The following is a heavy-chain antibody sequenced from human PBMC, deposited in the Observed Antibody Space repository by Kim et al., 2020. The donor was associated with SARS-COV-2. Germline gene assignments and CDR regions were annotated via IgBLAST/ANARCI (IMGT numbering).Heavy chain of an antibody. CDR2: FDPEDGET. J-gene: IGHJ5*02. CDR3: ATGTGGSDWFDP. D-gene: IGHD3-10*01. CDR1: VYTLTELS. Sequence: ASVKVSCKVSVYTLTELSMHWVRQAPGKGLEWMGGFDPEDGETIYAQKFQGRVTMTEDTSTDTAYMELSSLRSEDTAVYYCATGTGGSDWFDPWGQGTLVTVSS. V-gene: IGHV1-24*01.